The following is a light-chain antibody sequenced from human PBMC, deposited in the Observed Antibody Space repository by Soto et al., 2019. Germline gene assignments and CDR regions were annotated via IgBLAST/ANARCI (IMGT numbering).Light chain of an antibody. Sequence: QSVLTQPASVSASPGQSITISCTGTSSDVGAYDYVSWYQQHPDKAPKLMIYEVSNRPSGVSNRFSGSKSVNTATLTISGLQAEDEADYYCSSYTSSSTRVFGTGTKVTV. V-gene: IGLV2-14*03. CDR2: EVS. J-gene: IGLJ1*01. CDR3: SSYTSSSTRV. CDR1: SSDVGAYDY.